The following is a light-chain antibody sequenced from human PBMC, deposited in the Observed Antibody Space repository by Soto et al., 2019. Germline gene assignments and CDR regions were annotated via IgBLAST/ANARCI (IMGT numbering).Light chain of an antibody. CDR2: GAS. CDR1: QSVSNSY. V-gene: IGKV3-20*01. Sequence: EIVLTQSPGTLSLSPGQRATLSCRASQSVSNSYLAWYQHKPGQSPRLLVYGASSRATGIPDRFSGSGSGTDFTLIISRLEPEDFAVYYCQQYGSSPMTFGQGTKVEIK. CDR3: QQYGSSPMT. J-gene: IGKJ1*01.